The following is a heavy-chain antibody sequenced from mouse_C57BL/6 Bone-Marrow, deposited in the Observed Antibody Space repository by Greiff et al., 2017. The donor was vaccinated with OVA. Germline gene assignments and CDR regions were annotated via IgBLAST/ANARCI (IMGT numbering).Heavy chain of an antibody. J-gene: IGHJ4*01. CDR2: IYPGDGDT. D-gene: IGHD2-2*01. V-gene: IGHV1-82*01. CDR3: APMVTTYYAMDY. Sequence: VHLVESGPELVKPGASVKISCKASGYAFSSSWMNWVKQRPGKGLEWIGRIYPGDGDTNYNGKFKGKATLTADQSSSTAYRQLSSLTSEDSAVYFCAPMVTTYYAMDYWGQGTSVTVSS. CDR1: GYAFSSSW.